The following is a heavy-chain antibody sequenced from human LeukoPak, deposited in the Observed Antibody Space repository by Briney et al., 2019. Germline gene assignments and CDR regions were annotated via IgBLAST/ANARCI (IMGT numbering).Heavy chain of an antibody. CDR2: ISSSGSTI. J-gene: IGHJ4*02. CDR3: ARDIIPAYCSGGSCYGTMLINIDY. CDR1: GFTFSSYE. Sequence: GGSLRLSCAASGFTFSSYEMNWVRQAPGKGLEWVSYISSSGSTIYYADSVKGRFTISRDNAKNSLYLQMNSLRAEDTAVYYCARDIIPAYCSGGSCYGTMLINIDYWGQGTLVTVSS. D-gene: IGHD2-15*01. V-gene: IGHV3-48*03.